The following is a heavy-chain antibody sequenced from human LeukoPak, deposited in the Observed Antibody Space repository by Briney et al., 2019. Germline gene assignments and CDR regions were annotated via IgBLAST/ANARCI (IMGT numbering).Heavy chain of an antibody. CDR1: GGSFSGYY. J-gene: IGHJ4*02. Sequence: SETLSLTCAVYGGSFSGYYWSWIRQPPGKGLEWIGEINHSGSTNYNPSLKNRVTISVDTSKNQFSLKLSSVTAADTAVYYCARGGYVTFDYWGQGTLVTVSS. V-gene: IGHV4-34*01. D-gene: IGHD5-18*01. CDR3: ARGGYVTFDY. CDR2: INHSGST.